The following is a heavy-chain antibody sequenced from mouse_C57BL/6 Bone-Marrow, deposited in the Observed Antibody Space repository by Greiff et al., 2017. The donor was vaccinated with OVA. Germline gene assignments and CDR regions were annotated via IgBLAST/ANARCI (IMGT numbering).Heavy chain of an antibody. CDR2: IDPEDGDT. V-gene: IGHV14-1*01. D-gene: IGHD1-1*01. CDR3: TTHYGSSYWFAY. Sequence: DVQLQESGAELVRPGASVKLSCTASGFTIKDYYMHWVKQRPEQGLEWIGRIDPEDGDTEYATKFQGKATMTADTSSNTAYLQLSSLTSEDTAVYYCTTHYGSSYWFAYWGQGTLVTVSA. J-gene: IGHJ3*01. CDR1: GFTIKDYY.